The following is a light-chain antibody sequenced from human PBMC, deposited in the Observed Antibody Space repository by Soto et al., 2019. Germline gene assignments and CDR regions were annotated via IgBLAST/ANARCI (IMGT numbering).Light chain of an antibody. CDR1: SSDVGSYNR. CDR2: EDS. V-gene: IGLV2-18*02. J-gene: IGLJ2*01. Sequence: QSALTQPPSVSGSPGQSVTISCTGTSSDVGSYNRVSWYQQPPGTAPKLMIYEDSNRPSGVPDRFSGSKSGNTASLTISGLQAEDEADYYCSSYTSSSRVFGGGTKLTVL. CDR3: SSYTSSSRV.